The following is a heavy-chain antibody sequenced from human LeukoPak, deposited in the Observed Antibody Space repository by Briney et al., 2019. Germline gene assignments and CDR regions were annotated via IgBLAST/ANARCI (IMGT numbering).Heavy chain of an antibody. D-gene: IGHD5-12*01. CDR3: ARHPLRGGFDT. J-gene: IGHJ4*02. CDR1: GGSISSYY. Sequence: SETLSLTCTVSGGSISSYYWSWIRQPPGKGLEWIAYIFESGDTRYNPSLKSRVTISLDTSKDQFSVTLISMTAADTALYYCARHPLRGGFDTWGQGVLVTVSS. CDR2: IFESGDT. V-gene: IGHV4-59*08.